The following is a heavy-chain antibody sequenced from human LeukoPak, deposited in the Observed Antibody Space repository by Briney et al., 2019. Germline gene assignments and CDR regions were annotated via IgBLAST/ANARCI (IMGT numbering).Heavy chain of an antibody. CDR2: INHSGST. CDR3: AREMATTHDAFDI. D-gene: IGHD5-24*01. CDR1: GGSFSGYY. Sequence: SETLSLTCAVYGGSFSGYYWSWIRQPPGKGLEWIGEINHSGSTNYNPSLKSRVTISVDTSKNQFSLKLSSVTAADTAVYYCAREMATTHDAFDIWGQGTMVTVPS. J-gene: IGHJ3*02. V-gene: IGHV4-34*01.